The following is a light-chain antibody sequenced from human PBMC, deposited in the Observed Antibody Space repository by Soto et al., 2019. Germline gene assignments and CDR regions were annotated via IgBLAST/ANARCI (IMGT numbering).Light chain of an antibody. Sequence: EIVLTQSPGTLYLSPGERATLSCRASQSVSSSYLAWYQQKPGQAPRLLIYGASSRATGIPDRFSGSGSGTDFTLTISRLEPEDFAVYYCQQYGSSPPLTCGGGTKVEIK. J-gene: IGKJ4*01. CDR3: QQYGSSPPLT. V-gene: IGKV3-20*01. CDR1: QSVSSSY. CDR2: GAS.